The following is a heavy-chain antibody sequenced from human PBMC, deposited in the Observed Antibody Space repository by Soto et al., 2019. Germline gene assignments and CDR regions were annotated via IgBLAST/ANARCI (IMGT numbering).Heavy chain of an antibody. CDR1: GDSVSSNSAA. D-gene: IGHD2-21*01. J-gene: IGHJ6*02. V-gene: IGHV6-1*01. CDR3: ARGNSFGTYYYYGMDV. CDR2: TYYRSKWYN. Sequence: SQTLSLTCSISGDSVSSNSAAWNWVRQSPSRGLEWLGRTYYRSKWYNDYAVSVKSRITINPDTSKNQFSLQLNSVTPEDTAVYYCARGNSFGTYYYYGMDVWGQGTTVTVSS.